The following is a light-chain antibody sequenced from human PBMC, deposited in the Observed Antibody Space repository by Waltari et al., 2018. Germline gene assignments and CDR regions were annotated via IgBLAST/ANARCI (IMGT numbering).Light chain of an antibody. Sequence: QSALTQPPSASGSPGQSVTISCTGTSGDIGAYNSVNWYRQHPGKVPKLMIYDVNRPPPGVPDRFSGSKAGNTASLTVSGLQPEDEAVYYCNSFAGSDTVVFGGGTTLTVL. V-gene: IGLV2-8*01. CDR1: SGDIGAYNS. CDR2: DVN. CDR3: NSFAGSDTVV. J-gene: IGLJ2*01.